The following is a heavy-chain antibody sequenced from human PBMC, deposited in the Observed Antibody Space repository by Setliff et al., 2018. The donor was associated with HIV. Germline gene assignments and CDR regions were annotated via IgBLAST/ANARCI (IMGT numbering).Heavy chain of an antibody. V-gene: IGHV3-23*01. CDR3: AKDRGSGYYSPSDY. Sequence: GGSLRLSCAASGFTFSSYAMSWVRQAPGKGLEWVSIITAGGTTYYADSVKGRFTISRDNPKSTLYLQMNSLRAEDTAVYYCAKDRGSGYYSPSDYWGQGTLVTVSS. J-gene: IGHJ4*02. CDR1: GFTFSSYA. D-gene: IGHD3-22*01. CDR2: ITAGGTT.